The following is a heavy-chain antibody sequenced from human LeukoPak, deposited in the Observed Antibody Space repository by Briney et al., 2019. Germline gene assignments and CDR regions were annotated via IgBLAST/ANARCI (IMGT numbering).Heavy chain of an antibody. Sequence: SETLSLTCTVAGGSIIEYYWSWIRLPPRKGLEWIGYIYYSGSTNYNPSHKGRVTISVDTSKNQFSLKLSSGTAADTAVYYCARVPPTQWLGDWYFDLWGRGTLVTVSS. J-gene: IGHJ2*01. CDR1: GGSIIEYY. CDR3: ARVPPTQWLGDWYFDL. V-gene: IGHV4-59*01. D-gene: IGHD6-19*01. CDR2: IYYSGST.